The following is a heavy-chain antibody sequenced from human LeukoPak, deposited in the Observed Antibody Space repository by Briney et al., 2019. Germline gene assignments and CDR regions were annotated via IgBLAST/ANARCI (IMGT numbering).Heavy chain of an antibody. CDR3: VKGVRSIAAVVPGDY. Sequence: PRGSLRLSCSASGFTFSSYAMHWVRQAPGKGLEYVSAISSNGISTHYADSVKGRFTISRDNSKNMLYLQMSSLRAEDTAVYYCVKGVRSIAAVVPGDYWGQGTLVTVSS. CDR2: ISSNGIST. CDR1: GFTFSSYA. J-gene: IGHJ4*02. D-gene: IGHD6-13*01. V-gene: IGHV3-64D*06.